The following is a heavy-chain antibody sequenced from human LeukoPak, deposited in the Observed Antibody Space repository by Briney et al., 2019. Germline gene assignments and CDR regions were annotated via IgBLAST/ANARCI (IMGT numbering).Heavy chain of an antibody. J-gene: IGHJ4*02. CDR2: INQDGSAK. CDR3: ARLWGDATIFDL. V-gene: IGHV3-7*01. CDR1: EFTFSAFW. Sequence: PGGSLRPSCAASEFTFSAFWMSWVRQAPGKGLEWVANINQDGSAKHYVDSVKGRFTVSRDNAENSLYLQMNSLRAEDTAVYYCARLWGDATIFDLWGQGTLVTVSS. D-gene: IGHD5-12*01.